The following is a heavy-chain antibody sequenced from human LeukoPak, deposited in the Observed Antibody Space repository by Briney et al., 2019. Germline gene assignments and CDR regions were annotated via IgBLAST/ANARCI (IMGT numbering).Heavy chain of an antibody. CDR3: TITQSGEKYYPGAFDI. CDR1: GFTFSGSA. CDR2: IRSKANSYAT. V-gene: IGHV3-73*01. J-gene: IGHJ3*02. Sequence: GGSLRLSCAASGFTFSGSAMHWVRQASGKGLEWVGRIRSKANSYATAYAASVKGRFTISRDDSKNTAYLQMNSLKTEDTAVYYCTITQSGEKYYPGAFDIWGQGTMVTVSS. D-gene: IGHD1-20*01.